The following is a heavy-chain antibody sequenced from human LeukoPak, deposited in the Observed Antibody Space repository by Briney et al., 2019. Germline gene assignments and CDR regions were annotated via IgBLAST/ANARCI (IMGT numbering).Heavy chain of an antibody. D-gene: IGHD3-10*01. J-gene: IGHJ6*03. CDR1: GYTFTSYY. CDR3: ARKAFGSGSYHYYMDV. Sequence: ASVKVSCKASGYTFTSYYMHWVRQAPGQGLEWMGWISDHNGNTDYALKLQGRVTLTTDTSASTAYMELRSLRSDDTAIYYCARKAFGSGSYHYYMDVWGKGTTVTISS. CDR2: ISDHNGNT. V-gene: IGHV1-18*04.